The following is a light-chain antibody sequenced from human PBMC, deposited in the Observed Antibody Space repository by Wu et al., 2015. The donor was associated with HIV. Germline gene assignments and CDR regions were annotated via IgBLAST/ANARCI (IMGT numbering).Light chain of an antibody. J-gene: IGKJ2*03. CDR1: QSVSSY. CDR3: QQYGSSPQS. CDR2: DAS. V-gene: IGKV3-20*01. Sequence: EIVLTQSPATLSLSPGERATLSCRASQSVSSYLAWYQQKPGQAPRLLIYDASNRATGIPARFSGSRSGTDFTLTISRLEPEDFAVYYCQQYGSSPQSFGQGTKLEIK.